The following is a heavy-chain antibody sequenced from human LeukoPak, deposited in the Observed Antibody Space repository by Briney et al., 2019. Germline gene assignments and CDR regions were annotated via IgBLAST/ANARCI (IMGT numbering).Heavy chain of an antibody. V-gene: IGHV4-59*12. CDR1: GGSISSYY. J-gene: IGHJ5*02. D-gene: IGHD6-13*01. Sequence: SETLSLTCTVSGGSISSYYWSWIRQPPGKGLEWIGYIYYSGSTNYNPSLKSRVAISIDTSKNQFSLEMSSVTAADTAVYYCARGRGARSSRWYNWFDPWGQGTLVTVSS. CDR2: IYYSGST. CDR3: ARGRGARSSRWYNWFDP.